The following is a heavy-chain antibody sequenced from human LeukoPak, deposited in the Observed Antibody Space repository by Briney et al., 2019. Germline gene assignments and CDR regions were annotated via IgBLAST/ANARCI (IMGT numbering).Heavy chain of an antibody. CDR2: ISISGSTI. V-gene: IGHV3-48*03. Sequence: PGGSLRLSCAASGFTSSSYEVNWVRQAPGKGLEWVSYISISGSTIYYADSVKGRFTISRDNAKNSLYLQMNSLRAEDTAVYYCARWPRGSTNCCFDFWGQGTLVTVSS. CDR1: GFTSSSYE. J-gene: IGHJ4*02. D-gene: IGHD2-2*01. CDR3: ARWPRGSTNCCFDF.